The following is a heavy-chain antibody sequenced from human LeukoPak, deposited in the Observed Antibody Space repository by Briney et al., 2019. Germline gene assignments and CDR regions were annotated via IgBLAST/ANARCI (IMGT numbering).Heavy chain of an antibody. CDR3: TRGLAYSFDI. Sequence: GGSLRLSWAASGFSFNNYWMRWGRQAPGKGLEWVADLSEDGSKKNYVDSAKGRFTISRDNAKNSLYLQMNSLRAEDTAVYYCTRGLAYSFDIWGQGTMVTVSS. CDR2: LSEDGSKK. CDR1: GFSFNNYW. J-gene: IGHJ3*02. D-gene: IGHD3-10*01. V-gene: IGHV3-7*01.